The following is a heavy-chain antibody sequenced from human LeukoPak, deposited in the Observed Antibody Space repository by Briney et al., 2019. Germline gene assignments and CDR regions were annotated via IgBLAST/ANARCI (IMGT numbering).Heavy chain of an antibody. D-gene: IGHD2-2*01. V-gene: IGHV3-21*01. Sequence: GGSLRLSCAASGFTFSSYSMNWVRRAPGKGLEWVSSISSSSSYIYYADSVKGRFTISRDNAKNSLYLQMNSLRAEDTAVYYCARSRTWVVVVPAAMNYFDYWGQGTLVTVSS. CDR2: ISSSSSYI. CDR3: ARSRTWVVVVPAAMNYFDY. CDR1: GFTFSSYS. J-gene: IGHJ4*02.